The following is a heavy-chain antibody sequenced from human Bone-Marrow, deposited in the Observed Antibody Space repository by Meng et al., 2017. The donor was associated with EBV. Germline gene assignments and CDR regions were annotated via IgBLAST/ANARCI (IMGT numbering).Heavy chain of an antibody. Sequence: QVQLVQSAAEVKKPGSSVKVSCKTSGGPFRNYAVSWVRQAPGQGLEWLGGCLPTLGAPNYAQKFHGRVTITADESTSTHYMDLSSLRSDDTAVYYCASESGRGYTPDYWGQGTLVTVSS. D-gene: IGHD3-10*01. CDR2: CLPTLGAP. J-gene: IGHJ4*02. V-gene: IGHV1-69*01. CDR3: ASESGRGYTPDY. CDR1: GGPFRNYA.